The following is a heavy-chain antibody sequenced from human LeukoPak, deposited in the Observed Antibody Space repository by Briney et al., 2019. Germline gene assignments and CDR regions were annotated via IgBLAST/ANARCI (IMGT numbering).Heavy chain of an antibody. J-gene: IGHJ4*02. CDR2: IYYSGST. CDR3: ARRPPDGYNHYTTFDY. V-gene: IGHV4-39*01. D-gene: IGHD5-24*01. Sequence: SETLSLTCTVSGGSISSSSYYWGWIRQPPGKGLEWIGSIYYSGSTYYNPSLKSRVTISVDTSKNQFSLKLSSVTAADTAVYYCARRPPDGYNHYTTFDYWGQGTLVTVSS. CDR1: GGSISSSSYY.